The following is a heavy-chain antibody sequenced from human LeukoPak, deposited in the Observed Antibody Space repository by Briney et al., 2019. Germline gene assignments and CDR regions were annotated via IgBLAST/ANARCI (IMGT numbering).Heavy chain of an antibody. CDR3: ARGTTVTTFLDY. V-gene: IGHV1-69*05. J-gene: IGHJ4*02. D-gene: IGHD4-17*01. CDR1: GGTFSSYA. CDR2: IIPIFGTA. Sequence: SVKVSCKASGGTFSSYAISWVRQAPGQGLEWMGRIIPIFGTANYAQKFQGRVTITTDESTSTAYIELNSLRSEDTAVYYCARGTTVTTFLDYWGQGTLVTVSS.